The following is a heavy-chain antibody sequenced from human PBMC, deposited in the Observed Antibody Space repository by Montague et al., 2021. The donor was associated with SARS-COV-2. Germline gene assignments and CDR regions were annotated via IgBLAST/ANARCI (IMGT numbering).Heavy chain of an antibody. CDR3: ARLSHKMPEAAFDI. CDR2: INNSGST. J-gene: IGHJ3*02. CDR1: SGSIRSCY. D-gene: IGHD2-2*01. V-gene: IGHV4-59*08. Sequence: SETLSLTCTVSSGSIRSCYWSWIRHPPGPGLEWIWNINNSGSTTSNPTLKSRVTISVDTSKNQFSLKLSSVTAADTAVYYCARLSHKMPEAAFDIWGQGTMVTVSS.